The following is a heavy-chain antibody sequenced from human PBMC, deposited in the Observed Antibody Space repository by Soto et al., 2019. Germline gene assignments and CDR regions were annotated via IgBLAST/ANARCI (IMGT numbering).Heavy chain of an antibody. Sequence: QVQLVESGGGVVQPGRSLRLSCAASGFTFSSYGMHWVRQAPGKGLEWVAVISYDGSNKYYADSVKGRFTISRDNSMXTLYLQMNSLRAEDTAVYYCAKDLGYGGNPPVGDYWGQGTLVTVSS. V-gene: IGHV3-30*18. J-gene: IGHJ4*02. CDR2: ISYDGSNK. CDR1: GFTFSSYG. D-gene: IGHD2-15*01. CDR3: AKDLGYGGNPPVGDY.